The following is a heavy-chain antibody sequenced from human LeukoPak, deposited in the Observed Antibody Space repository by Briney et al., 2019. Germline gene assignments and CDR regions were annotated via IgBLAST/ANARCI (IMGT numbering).Heavy chain of an antibody. CDR2: IYYSGST. J-gene: IGHJ6*03. Sequence: PSETLSLTCTVSGGSLSSHHWSWIRQPPGKGLESIGYIYYSGSTNYNPSLKSRVTISVHTSKNQFSLKLSSVTAADTAVYYCARSPLLGSLEWLLGDYYYMDVWGKGTTVTVSS. D-gene: IGHD3-3*01. CDR3: ARSPLLGSLEWLLGDYYYMDV. V-gene: IGHV4-59*11. CDR1: GGSLSSHH.